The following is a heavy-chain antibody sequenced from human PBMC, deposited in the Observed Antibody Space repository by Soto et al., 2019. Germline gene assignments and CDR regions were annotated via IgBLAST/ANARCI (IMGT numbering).Heavy chain of an antibody. D-gene: IGHD6-13*01. CDR1: GGSISSYY. J-gene: IGHJ5*02. V-gene: IGHV4-59*12. CDR2: IYYSGST. Sequence: SETLSLTCTVSGGSISSYYWSWIRQPPGKGLEWIGYIYYSGSTNYNPSLKSRVTISVDTSKNQFSLKLSSVTAADTAVYYCARERSSSWYGIDPWGQGTLVTVSS. CDR3: ARERSSSWYGIDP.